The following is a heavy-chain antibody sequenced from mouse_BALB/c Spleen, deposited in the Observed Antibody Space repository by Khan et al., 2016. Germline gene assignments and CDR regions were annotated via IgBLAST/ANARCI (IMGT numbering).Heavy chain of an antibody. CDR2: LWSGGST. V-gene: IGHV2-2*02. J-gene: IGHJ2*01. CDR1: GFPSTTYG. Sequence: QVQWKQLGLGLVHLSQSLSFTCTVLGFPSTTYGVHWVRQSPGKGLEWLGVLWSGGSTDYNQAVISRVSISKYDSKCQVCFKMNNRQANDTAKYYYARNWDYCGQGTTPTAAS. CDR3: ARNWDY.